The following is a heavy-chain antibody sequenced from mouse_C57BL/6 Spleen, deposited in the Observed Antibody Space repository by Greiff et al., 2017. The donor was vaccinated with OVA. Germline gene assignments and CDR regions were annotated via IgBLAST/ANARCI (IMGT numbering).Heavy chain of an antibody. Sequence: QVHVKQPGAELVKPGASVKLSCKASGYTFTSYWMHWVKQRPGRGLEWIGRIDPNSGGTKYNEKFKSKATLTVAKLSSTAYMQRSRLTSEDSAVYDCARRDYGSSYAMDYWGQGTSVTVTS. J-gene: IGHJ4*01. CDR2: IDPNSGGT. CDR1: GYTFTSYW. D-gene: IGHD1-1*01. V-gene: IGHV1-72*01. CDR3: ARRDYGSSYAMDY.